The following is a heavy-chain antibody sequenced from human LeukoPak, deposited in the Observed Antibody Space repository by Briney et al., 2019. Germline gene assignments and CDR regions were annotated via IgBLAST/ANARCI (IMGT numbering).Heavy chain of an antibody. CDR2: INPLSGKT. CDR1: GYTFTSYY. V-gene: IGHV1-46*01. CDR3: ARDPGNYGDLGLDI. Sequence: GASVKVSCKASGYTFTSYYMHWVRQAPGQGLEWMGIINPLSGKTTYTQKFQDRVTMTRDTSTSTVYMELGSLRSEDTAVYYCARDPGNYGDLGLDIWGQGTTVTVSS. D-gene: IGHD4-17*01. J-gene: IGHJ3*02.